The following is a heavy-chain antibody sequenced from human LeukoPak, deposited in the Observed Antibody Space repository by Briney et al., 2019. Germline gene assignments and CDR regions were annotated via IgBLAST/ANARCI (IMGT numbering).Heavy chain of an antibody. CDR3: ARSSPPTYYHFYYYMDV. D-gene: IGHD6-13*01. CDR1: GYTFTCYY. Sequence: SVNVSCKASGYTFTCYYMHWVRQAPGQGLEWMGWINHNSGGAKYAQNFQGRVIMTTDTSINTAYMELSSLRSDDTAVYYCARSSPPTYYHFYYYMDVWGKGSTVTVSS. CDR2: INHNSGGA. J-gene: IGHJ6*03. V-gene: IGHV1-2*02.